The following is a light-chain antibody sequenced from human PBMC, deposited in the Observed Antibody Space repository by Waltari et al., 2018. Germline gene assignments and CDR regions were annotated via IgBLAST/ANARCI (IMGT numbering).Light chain of an antibody. V-gene: IGLV1-44*01. CDR2: INN. CDR3: STWDDNLKGV. Sequence: QSVLTQPPSASGTPGQRIIIPCSGSSSNIGSHSVNWYQQLPGTAAKLLIHINNQRPSGVVNRLSGSVSATSASLAISGLQFDDEADYYCSTWDDNLKGVIGGGTKLTVL. CDR1: SSNIGSHS. J-gene: IGLJ2*01.